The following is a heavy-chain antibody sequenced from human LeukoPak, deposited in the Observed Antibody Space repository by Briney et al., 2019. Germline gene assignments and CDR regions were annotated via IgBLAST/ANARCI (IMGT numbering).Heavy chain of an antibody. Sequence: PSETLSLTCTVSGGSISSSSYYWGWIRQPPGKGLEWIGSIYYSGSTYYTPSLKSRVTISVDTSKNQFSLKLSSVTAADTAVYYCARLTVTTSSYCGQGTLVTVSS. CDR2: IYYSGST. J-gene: IGHJ4*02. D-gene: IGHD4-17*01. V-gene: IGHV4-39*01. CDR3: ARLTVTTSSY. CDR1: GGSISSSSYY.